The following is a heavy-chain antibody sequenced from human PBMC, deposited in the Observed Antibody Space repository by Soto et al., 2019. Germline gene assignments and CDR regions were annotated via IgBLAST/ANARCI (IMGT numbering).Heavy chain of an antibody. CDR3: ARRTHDYGDYFNWFDP. Sequence: SETLSLTCTVSGGSISSSTYYWGWIRQPPGKGLEWIGSIYYSGSTYCNPSLKSRVTISVDTSKNQFSLKLSSVTAADTAVYYCARRTHDYGDYFNWFDPWGQGTLVTVSS. V-gene: IGHV4-39*01. CDR2: IYYSGST. D-gene: IGHD4-17*01. CDR1: GGSISSSTYY. J-gene: IGHJ5*02.